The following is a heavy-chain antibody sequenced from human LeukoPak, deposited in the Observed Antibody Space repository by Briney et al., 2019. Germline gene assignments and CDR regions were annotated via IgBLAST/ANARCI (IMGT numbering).Heavy chain of an antibody. CDR2: INPNSGGT. V-gene: IGHV1-2*06. D-gene: IGHD3-3*01. CDR3: ASGITIFGVPTGVDY. CDR1: GYTFTGYY. J-gene: IGHJ4*02. Sequence: ASVKVSCKASGYTFTGYYMHWVRQAPGQGLEWMGRINPNSGGTNYAQKFQGRVTMTRDTSISTAYMELSRLRSDDTAVYYCASGITIFGVPTGVDYWGQGTLVTVSS.